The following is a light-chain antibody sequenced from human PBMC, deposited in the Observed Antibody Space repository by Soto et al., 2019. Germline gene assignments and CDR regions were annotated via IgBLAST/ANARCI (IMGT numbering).Light chain of an antibody. Sequence: EIVMTQSPATLSVSPGERATLSCRASQSVSSNLAWYQQKPGQAPRLLIYGASTRATGIPARFSGSXSGTXFTLTISSLQSEDFAVYYCQQYNNWWTFGQGTKVEIK. CDR2: GAS. J-gene: IGKJ1*01. CDR3: QQYNNWWT. V-gene: IGKV3-15*01. CDR1: QSVSSN.